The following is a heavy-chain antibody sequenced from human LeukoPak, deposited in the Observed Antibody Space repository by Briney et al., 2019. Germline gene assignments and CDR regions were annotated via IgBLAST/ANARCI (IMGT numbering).Heavy chain of an antibody. D-gene: IGHD6-19*01. J-gene: IGHJ4*02. CDR1: GFTFSSYS. V-gene: IGHV3-21*01. CDR3: ARPGIAVAGEFFDY. CDR2: IRGSSSYI. Sequence: GGSLRLSCAASGFTFSSYSMNWVRQAPGKGLEWVSFIRGSSSYIYYADSAKGRFTISRDNAKNSLYLQMNSLRAEDTAVYYCARPGIAVAGEFFDYWGQGTLVTVPS.